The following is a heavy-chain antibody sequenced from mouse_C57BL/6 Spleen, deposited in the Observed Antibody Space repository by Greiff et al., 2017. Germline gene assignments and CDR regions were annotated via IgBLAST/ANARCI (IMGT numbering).Heavy chain of an antibody. D-gene: IGHD1-1*01. J-gene: IGHJ2*01. CDR1: GYTFTSYW. V-gene: IGHV1-50*01. Sequence: QVQLQPPGAELVKPGASVKLSCKASGYTFTSYWMQWVKQRPGQGLEWIGEIDPSDSYTNYNQKFKGKATLTVDTSSSTAYMQLSSLTSEDAAVYYCARSIYYYGSSSYYFDYWGQGTTLTVSS. CDR3: ARSIYYYGSSSYYFDY. CDR2: IDPSDSYT.